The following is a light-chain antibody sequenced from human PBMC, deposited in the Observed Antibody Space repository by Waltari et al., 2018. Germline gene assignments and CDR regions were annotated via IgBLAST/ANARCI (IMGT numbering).Light chain of an antibody. CDR1: QSVSTNY. CDR2: DAS. Sequence: EIVLTQPPGTLSLSPGDRATLSCRATQSVSTNYLAWYQRNPGQAPRLLIYDASNRATGIPDRFSGSGSGTDFTLTICRLGPEDFAVYYCQQYGSSPRTFGGGTKVEIK. V-gene: IGKV3-20*01. CDR3: QQYGSSPRT. J-gene: IGKJ4*01.